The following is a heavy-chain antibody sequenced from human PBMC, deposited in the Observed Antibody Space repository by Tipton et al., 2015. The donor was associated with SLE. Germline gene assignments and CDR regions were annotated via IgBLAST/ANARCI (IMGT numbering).Heavy chain of an antibody. J-gene: IGHJ4*02. CDR3: ARREPDGRFDY. D-gene: IGHD1-14*01. CDR2: IYYSGST. V-gene: IGHV4-31*03. Sequence: TPSLTCTVSGGSISSGGYYWSWIRQHPGKGLEWIGYIYYSGSTYYNPSLKSRVTISVDTSKNQFSLKLSSVTAADTAVYYCARREPDGRFDYWGQGTLVTVSS. CDR1: GGSISSGGYY.